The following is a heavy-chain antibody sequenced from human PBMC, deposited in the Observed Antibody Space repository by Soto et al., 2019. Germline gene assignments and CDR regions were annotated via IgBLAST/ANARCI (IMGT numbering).Heavy chain of an antibody. CDR1: GGTFSSYT. J-gene: IGHJ6*03. D-gene: IGHD5-12*01. Sequence: GASVKVSCKASGGTFSSYTISWVRQAPGQGLEWMGRIIPILGIANYAQKFQGRVTITADKSTSTAYMELSSLRSEDTAVYYCAREWGEYSGYDYYYYYYMAVWAKGSTVTVSS. CDR2: IIPILGIA. CDR3: AREWGEYSGYDYYYYYYMAV. V-gene: IGHV1-69*04.